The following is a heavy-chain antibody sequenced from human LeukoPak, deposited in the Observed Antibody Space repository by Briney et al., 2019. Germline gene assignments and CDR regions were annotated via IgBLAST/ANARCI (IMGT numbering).Heavy chain of an antibody. Sequence: SVKVSCTASRGTFSSYAISWVRQAPGQGLEWMGGIIPMSGTPNYAQKFQGRVTITADESTSTAYMELSSLRSEDTALYYCARGSTLQGYYDSSGYPPYYFDYWGQGTLVTVSS. D-gene: IGHD3-22*01. CDR3: ARGSTLQGYYDSSGYPPYYFDY. CDR1: RGTFSSYA. CDR2: IIPMSGTP. V-gene: IGHV1-69*01. J-gene: IGHJ4*02.